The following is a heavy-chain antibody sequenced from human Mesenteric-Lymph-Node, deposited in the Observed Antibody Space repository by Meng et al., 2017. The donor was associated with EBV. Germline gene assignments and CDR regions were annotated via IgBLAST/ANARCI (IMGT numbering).Heavy chain of an antibody. CDR3: AKNSGLDY. Sequence: EVELLESGGCLVQPGGSLRLSCAASGFTFSSQAMYWVRQAPGKGLEWVSGIYQSGSSAYYADSVKGRFTVSRDNSKNMLYLQMNSLRAEDTAIYYCAKNSGLDYWGQGTLVTVSS. V-gene: IGHV3-23*05. CDR2: IYQSGSSA. CDR1: GFTFSSQA. J-gene: IGHJ4*02.